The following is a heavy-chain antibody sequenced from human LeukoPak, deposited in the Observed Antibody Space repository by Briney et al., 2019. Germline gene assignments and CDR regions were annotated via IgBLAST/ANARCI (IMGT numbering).Heavy chain of an antibody. CDR3: ARSSYCGGDCYPGNFQH. D-gene: IGHD2-21*02. Sequence: GASVTVSCKASGGTFSSYAISWVRQAPGQGLEWMGRIIPILGIANYAQKFQGRVTITADKSTSTAYMELSSLRSEDTAVYYCARSSYCGGDCYPGNFQHWGQGTLVTVSS. CDR2: IIPILGIA. V-gene: IGHV1-69*04. CDR1: GGTFSSYA. J-gene: IGHJ1*01.